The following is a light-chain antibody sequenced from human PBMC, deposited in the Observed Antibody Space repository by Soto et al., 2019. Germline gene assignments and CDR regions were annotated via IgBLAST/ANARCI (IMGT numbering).Light chain of an antibody. CDR2: EVS. V-gene: IGLV2-8*01. J-gene: IGLJ1*01. CDR1: ISDVGGYNY. CDR3: SSYAGSNNFEDV. Sequence: QSVLTQPPSASGSPGQSVTISCTGTISDVGGYNYVSWYQQHPGKAPKLMIYEVSKRPSGVPDRFSGSKSGNTASLTVSGLQAEDEADYYCSSYAGSNNFEDVFGTGTKVTVL.